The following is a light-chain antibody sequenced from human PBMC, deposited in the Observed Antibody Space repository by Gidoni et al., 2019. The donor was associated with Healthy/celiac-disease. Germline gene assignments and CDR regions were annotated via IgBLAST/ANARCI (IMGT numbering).Light chain of an antibody. V-gene: IGKV4-1*01. CDR1: QSVLYSSNNKNY. Sequence: DLVIPQSPDSLPVSLGERATINCKSSQSVLYSSNNKNYLAWYQQKPGQPPKLLIYWASTRESGVPDRFSGSGSGTDFTLTISSLQAEDVAVYYCQQYYSTPPTFGQGTKVEIK. CDR2: WAS. CDR3: QQYYSTPPT. J-gene: IGKJ1*01.